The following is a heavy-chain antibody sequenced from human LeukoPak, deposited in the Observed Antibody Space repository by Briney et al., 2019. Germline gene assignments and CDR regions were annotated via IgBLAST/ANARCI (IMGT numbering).Heavy chain of an antibody. Sequence: GGSLRLSCAASGFTFSSFAMSWVRQAPGKGLEWVSSISGSGESTYYADYVKGRFTVSRDNSKNTLNLQLNSLIAEDTAVYYCAKDAIGQYRPYYFDCWGQGTLVTVSS. V-gene: IGHV3-23*01. D-gene: IGHD3-16*02. CDR1: GFTFSSFA. J-gene: IGHJ4*02. CDR2: ISGSGEST. CDR3: AKDAIGQYRPYYFDC.